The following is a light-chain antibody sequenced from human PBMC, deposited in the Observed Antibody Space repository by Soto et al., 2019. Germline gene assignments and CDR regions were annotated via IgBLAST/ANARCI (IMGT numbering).Light chain of an antibody. CDR3: QSYDNSLSTSGV. J-gene: IGLJ1*01. Sequence: QSVLTQPPSVSGAPGQRVTISCTGSSSNIGAGYDVHWYQQLPGAAPKLVIYGNNKRPSGVPDRFSGSKSGTSASLTISGLQTEDEADYYCQSYDNSLSTSGVFGTGTKVTVL. CDR1: SSNIGAGYD. CDR2: GNN. V-gene: IGLV1-40*01.